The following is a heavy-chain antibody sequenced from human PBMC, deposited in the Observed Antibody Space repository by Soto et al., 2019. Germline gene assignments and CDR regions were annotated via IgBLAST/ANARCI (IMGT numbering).Heavy chain of an antibody. V-gene: IGHV3-23*01. CDR1: GFSFSSYA. D-gene: IGHD3-10*01. Sequence: GGSLRLSCAASGFSFSSYAMSWVRQAPGKGLEWVSGFRSGGDDGTTYYADSVKGRFTISRDNSKNTLFLQMDSLRAEDTAIYYCAKKVNSGPGSQYFDYWGQGTLVTVSS. J-gene: IGHJ4*02. CDR3: AKKVNSGPGSQYFDY. CDR2: FRSGGDDGTT.